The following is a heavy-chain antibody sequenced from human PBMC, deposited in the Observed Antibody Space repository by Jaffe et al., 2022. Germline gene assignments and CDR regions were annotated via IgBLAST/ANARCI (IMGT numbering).Heavy chain of an antibody. CDR3: ARVLGYCSGGSCYGGGFDY. Sequence: QVQLVQSGAEVKKPGSSVKVSCKASGGTFSSYAISWVRQAPGQGLEWMGGIIPIFGTANYAQKFQGRVTITADESTSTAYMELSSLRSEDTAVYYCARVLGYCSGGSCYGGGFDYWGQGTLVTVSS. CDR2: IIPIFGTA. D-gene: IGHD2-15*01. V-gene: IGHV1-69*01. CDR1: GGTFSSYA. J-gene: IGHJ4*02.